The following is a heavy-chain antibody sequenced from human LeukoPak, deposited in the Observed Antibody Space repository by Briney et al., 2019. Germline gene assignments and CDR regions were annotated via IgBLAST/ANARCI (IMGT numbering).Heavy chain of an antibody. CDR2: INHSGST. CDR1: GGSFSGYY. D-gene: IGHD3-10*01. J-gene: IGHJ4*02. Sequence: SETLSLTCAVYGGSFSGYYWSWIRQPPGKGLEGIGEINHSGSTNYNPSLKSRVTISVDTSKNQFSLKLSSVTAADTAVYYCARSDRVFNYYGSGSYPAPPDYWGQGTLVTVSS. V-gene: IGHV4-34*01. CDR3: ARSDRVFNYYGSGSYPAPPDY.